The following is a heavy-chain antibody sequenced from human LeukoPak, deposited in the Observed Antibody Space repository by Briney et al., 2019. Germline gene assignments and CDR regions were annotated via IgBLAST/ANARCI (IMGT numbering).Heavy chain of an antibody. CDR2: ISGSGGST. V-gene: IGHV3-23*01. CDR1: EFTFGSYG. D-gene: IGHD4-17*01. Sequence: PGGCLRLSCAASEFTFGSYGMSWVRQAPGKGLEWVSSISGSGGSTQYADSVQGRFAISRDNSKNTLYLQMNSLRVEDTAMYFCARDPNGDYIGTFDMWGRGTMVSVSS. CDR3: ARDPNGDYIGTFDM. J-gene: IGHJ3*02.